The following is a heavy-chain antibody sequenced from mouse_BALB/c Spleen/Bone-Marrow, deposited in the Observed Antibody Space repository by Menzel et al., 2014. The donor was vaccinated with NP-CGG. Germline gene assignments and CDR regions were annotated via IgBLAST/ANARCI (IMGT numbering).Heavy chain of an antibody. V-gene: IGHV5-12-2*01. Sequence: EVQRVESGGGLVQPGGSLKLSCAASGFTFSSYTMSWVRQTPEKRLEWVAYISNGGGSTYYPDTVKGRFTISRDNAKNTLYLQMSSLKSEDTGMYYCARQIYFPYFDYWGQGTTLTVSP. CDR1: GFTFSSYT. D-gene: IGHD2-1*01. CDR3: ARQIYFPYFDY. CDR2: ISNGGGST. J-gene: IGHJ2*01.